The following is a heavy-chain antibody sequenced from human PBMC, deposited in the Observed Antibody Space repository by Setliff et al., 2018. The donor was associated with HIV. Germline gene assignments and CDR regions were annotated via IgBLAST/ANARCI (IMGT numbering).Heavy chain of an antibody. CDR1: GGSIKSSSYY. Sequence: SETLSLTCTVSGGSIKSSSYYWGWIRQPPGKGLEWIGSIYYGGNTYYNPSLKSRVTILEDTSRNQFSLRLSSVTAADTAIYYCARVPTSSWYVTTQRTKEYFHHWGQGTLVTVSS. CDR2: IYYGGNT. CDR3: ARVPTSSWYVTTQRTKEYFHH. J-gene: IGHJ1*01. D-gene: IGHD6-13*01. V-gene: IGHV4-39*07.